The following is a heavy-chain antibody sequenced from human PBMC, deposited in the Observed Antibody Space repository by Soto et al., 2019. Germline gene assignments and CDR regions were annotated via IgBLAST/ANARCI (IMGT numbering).Heavy chain of an antibody. CDR3: ARDQWPIAAAGTLYYYGMDV. V-gene: IGHV3-53*01. Sequence: GGSLRLSCAASGFTVSSNYMSWVRQAPGKGLEWVSVIYSGGSTYYADSVKGRFTISRDNSKNTLYLQMNSLRAEDTAVYYCARDQWPIAAAGTLYYYGMDVCGQGTTVTVSS. CDR1: GFTVSSNY. CDR2: IYSGGST. D-gene: IGHD6-13*01. J-gene: IGHJ6*02.